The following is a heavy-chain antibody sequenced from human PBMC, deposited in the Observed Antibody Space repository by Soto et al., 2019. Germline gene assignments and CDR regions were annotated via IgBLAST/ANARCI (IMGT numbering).Heavy chain of an antibody. J-gene: IGHJ2*01. CDR2: ISYDGSNK. D-gene: IGHD5-18*01. CDR3: ARDPLWGTAMVLWYFDL. V-gene: IGHV3-30-3*01. Sequence: QVELVESGGGVVQPGRSLRLSCAASGSTCSSYAMHWVRQAPGKGLEWVAVISYDGSNKYYADSVKGRFTISRHNSKNTLYLQMNSLRAEDTAVYYCARDPLWGTAMVLWYFDLWGRGTLVTVSS. CDR1: GSTCSSYA.